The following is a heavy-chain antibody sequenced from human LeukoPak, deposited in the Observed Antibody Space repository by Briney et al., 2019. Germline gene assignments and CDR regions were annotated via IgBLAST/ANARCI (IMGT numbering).Heavy chain of an antibody. J-gene: IGHJ4*02. CDR3: AREPNDYGDYGDY. V-gene: IGHV1-46*01. D-gene: IGHD4-17*01. CDR2: INPRGGST. CDR1: GYTFTSSY. Sequence: ASVKVSCKPSGYTFTSSYIHWVRQAPGQGLEWMGIINPRGGSTSYAQKFQGRVTMTRGTSTTTVYMELSSLRSEDTAVYYCAREPNDYGDYGDYWGQGTLVTVSS.